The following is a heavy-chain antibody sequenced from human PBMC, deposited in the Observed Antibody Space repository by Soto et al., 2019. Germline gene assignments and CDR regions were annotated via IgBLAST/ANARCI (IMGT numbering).Heavy chain of an antibody. V-gene: IGHV4-4*02. CDR1: SGSISSSNW. J-gene: IGHJ6*04. CDR3: ARPYYDFWSGYPPPLLMDV. Sequence: SETLSLTCAVSSGSISSSNWWWWVRQPPGKGLEWIGYIYYSGSTNYNPSLKSRVTISVDTSKNQFSLKLSSVTAADTAVYYCARPYYDFWSGYPPPLLMDVWGKGTTVTVSS. D-gene: IGHD3-3*01. CDR2: IYYSGST.